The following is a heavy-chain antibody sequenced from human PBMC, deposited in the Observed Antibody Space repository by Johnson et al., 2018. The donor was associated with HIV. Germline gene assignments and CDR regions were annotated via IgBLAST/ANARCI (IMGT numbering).Heavy chain of an antibody. CDR1: GFTFSSYA. D-gene: IGHD6-13*01. V-gene: IGHV3-64*01. J-gene: IGHJ3*02. Sequence: VQLVESGGGLVQPGGSLRLSCAASGFTFSSYAMHWVRQAPGKGLEYVSTISSNGGSTYYANSVKGRFTISRDTSKNTLSLQMGSLRAEDMAVYYCARGIGEQQLLPGRPPPGDDAFDIWGQGTKVTVSS. CDR3: ARGIGEQQLLPGRPPPGDDAFDI. CDR2: ISSNGGST.